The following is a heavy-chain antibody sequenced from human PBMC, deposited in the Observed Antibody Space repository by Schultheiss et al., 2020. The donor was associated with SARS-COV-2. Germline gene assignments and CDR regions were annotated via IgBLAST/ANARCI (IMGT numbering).Heavy chain of an antibody. J-gene: IGHJ1*01. V-gene: IGHV4-59*12. CDR2: ISYSGST. CDR1: GGSISSYY. Sequence: SQTLSLTCTVSGGSISSYYWSWIRQPPGKGLEWIGTISYSGSTYYNPSLKSRVTISVDTSKNQFSLKLSSVTAADTAVYYCARGYPYCGGDCYPSFQHWGQGTLVTVSS. CDR3: ARGYPYCGGDCYPSFQH. D-gene: IGHD2-21*02.